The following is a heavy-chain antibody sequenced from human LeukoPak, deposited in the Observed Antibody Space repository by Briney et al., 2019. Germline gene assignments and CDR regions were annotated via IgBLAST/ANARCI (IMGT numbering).Heavy chain of an antibody. J-gene: IGHJ4*02. V-gene: IGHV3-15*01. CDR3: TTGFSSATHDGY. D-gene: IGHD2-15*01. CDR1: GFTFSVAR. Sequence: GGSLRLSCAASGFTFSVARMSWVRQVPGKGLEWVGRIILKRDGGTADYAAAVKGRFTISRDDSTNTLYLQMDSLKTEDTGVYYCTTGFSSATHDGYWGQGTLVTVSA. CDR2: IILKRDGGTA.